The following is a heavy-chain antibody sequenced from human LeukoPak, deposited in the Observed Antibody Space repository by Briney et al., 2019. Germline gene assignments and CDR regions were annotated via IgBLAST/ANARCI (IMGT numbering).Heavy chain of an antibody. CDR3: ARRTYFYDSSAYYFDY. CDR1: GDSISSYY. D-gene: IGHD3-22*01. V-gene: IGHV4-59*01. Sequence: SETLSLTCTVSGDSISSYYWSWIRQPPGKGLECIGYIYYSGSTNYNPSLKSRVTISVDTSKNQFSLKLSSVTAADTAVYYSARRTYFYDSSAYYFDYWGQGTLVTVSS. J-gene: IGHJ4*02. CDR2: IYYSGST.